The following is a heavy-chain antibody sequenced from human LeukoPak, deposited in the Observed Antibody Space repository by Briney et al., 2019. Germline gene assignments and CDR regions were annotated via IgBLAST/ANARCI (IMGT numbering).Heavy chain of an antibody. Sequence: ASVKVSCKASGGTFSSYAISWVRQAPGQGLEWMGWISGSNGDTNVAQNLQGRVTMTTDTSTSTAYMELRSLRSDDTAVYYCARDRYGVRSGSCDYWGQGTLVTVSS. CDR1: GGTFSSYA. V-gene: IGHV1-18*01. J-gene: IGHJ4*02. D-gene: IGHD1-26*01. CDR2: ISGSNGDT. CDR3: ARDRYGVRSGSCDY.